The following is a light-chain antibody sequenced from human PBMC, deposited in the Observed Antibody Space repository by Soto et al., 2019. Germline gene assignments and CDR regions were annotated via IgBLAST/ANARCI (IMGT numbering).Light chain of an antibody. V-gene: IGLV2-14*01. CDR1: SSDVGGYNY. CDR2: EVS. CDR3: GSYTTSLTLLV. J-gene: IGLJ2*01. Sequence: QSVLTQPASVSGSPGQSITIACTGTSSDVGGYNYVSWYQQHPDKAPKVMIYEVSHRPSGVSDRFSGSKSGNTASLTISGLQAEDEADYYCGSYTTSLTLLVFGGGTKLTVL.